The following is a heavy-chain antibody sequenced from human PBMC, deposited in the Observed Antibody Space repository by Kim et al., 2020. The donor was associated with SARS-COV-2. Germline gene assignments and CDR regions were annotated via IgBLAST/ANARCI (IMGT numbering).Heavy chain of an antibody. V-gene: IGHV3-23*01. Sequence: GGSLRLSCAASGFSFSSYVLSWVRQAPGKGLEWISLITEYSAEIRYADSVRGRFTISRDNFKHMLYLQMTNLRAEDTAVYYCAKKTKTGVPGNNHFDTWGQGRLVTVSS. CDR3: AKKTKTGVPGNNHFDT. D-gene: IGHD3-3*01. J-gene: IGHJ4*02. CDR2: ITEYSAEI. CDR1: GFSFSSYV.